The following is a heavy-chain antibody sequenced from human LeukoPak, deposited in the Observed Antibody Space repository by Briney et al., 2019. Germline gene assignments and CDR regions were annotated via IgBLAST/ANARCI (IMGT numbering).Heavy chain of an antibody. CDR1: GYTFTGYY. CDR3: ARDHPSSIAARPRWFDP. D-gene: IGHD6-6*01. V-gene: IGHV1-2*06. CDR2: INPNSGGT. J-gene: IGHJ5*02. Sequence: ASVKVSCKGSGYTFTGYYMHWVRQAPGQGLEWMGRINPNSGGTNYAQKFQGRVTMTRDTSISTAYMELSRLRSDDTAVYYCARDHPSSIAARPRWFDPWGQGTLVTVSS.